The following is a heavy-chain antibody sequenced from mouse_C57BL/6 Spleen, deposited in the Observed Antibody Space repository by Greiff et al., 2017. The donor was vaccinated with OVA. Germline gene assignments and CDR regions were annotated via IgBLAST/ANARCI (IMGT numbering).Heavy chain of an antibody. V-gene: IGHV1-39*01. J-gene: IGHJ1*03. CDR3: ARIDYGSSYGYFDV. D-gene: IGHD1-1*01. CDR1: GYSFTDYN. Sequence: EVQPQQSGPELVKPGASVKISCKASGYSFTDYNMNWVKQSNGKNLEWIGVINPNYGTTSYNQKFKGKATLTVDQSSSTAYMQLNSLTSEDSAVYYCARIDYGSSYGYFDVWGTGTTVTVSS. CDR2: INPNYGTT.